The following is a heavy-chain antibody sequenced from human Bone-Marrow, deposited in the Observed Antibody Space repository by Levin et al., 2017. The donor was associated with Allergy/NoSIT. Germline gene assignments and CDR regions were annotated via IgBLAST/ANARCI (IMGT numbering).Heavy chain of an antibody. J-gene: IGHJ3*02. CDR1: GDSIGSGAYY. V-gene: IGHV4-31*03. CDR3: ATEALQGAFDI. CDR2: IHYSGST. Sequence: LRLSCTVSGDSIGSGAYYWSWIRQHPGKGLEWIGHIHYSGSTYYNPSLESRLIISVDTSENQFSLNLSSVTAADTAVYYCATEALQGAFDIWGQGTMVTVSS.